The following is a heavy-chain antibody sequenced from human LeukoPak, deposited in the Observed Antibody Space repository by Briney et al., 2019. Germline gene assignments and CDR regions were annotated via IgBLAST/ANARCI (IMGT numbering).Heavy chain of an antibody. CDR1: GFTLYMYA. CDR3: AKDRPNFHENSGHYYRRDGDS. Sequence: GGSLRLSCQASGFTLYMYAMSWVRQAPGKGLEWVASMCGTAGCTFYPDSVKGRFTISRDNSKNVLYLRMNSLTAEDTAIYYCAKDRPNFHENSGHYYRRDGDSWGQGTLVTVSS. V-gene: IGHV3-23*01. D-gene: IGHD3-22*01. J-gene: IGHJ5*01. CDR2: MCGTAGCT.